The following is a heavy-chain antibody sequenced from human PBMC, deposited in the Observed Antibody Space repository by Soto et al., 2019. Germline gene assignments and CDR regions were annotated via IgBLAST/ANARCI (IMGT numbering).Heavy chain of an antibody. CDR2: MNPNSGDT. J-gene: IGHJ4*02. Sequence: QVQLVQSGAEVKKPGASVKVSCKASGYTFSDHDINWVRQASGQGPEWLGWMNPNSGDTGYAQIFQGRVTMTRDTSKRTAYMELSSLRSEDTSVYYCARVGGNWNDDYFDYGGQGTLVTVSS. CDR3: ARVGGNWNDDYFDY. V-gene: IGHV1-8*01. CDR1: GYTFSDHD. D-gene: IGHD1-1*01.